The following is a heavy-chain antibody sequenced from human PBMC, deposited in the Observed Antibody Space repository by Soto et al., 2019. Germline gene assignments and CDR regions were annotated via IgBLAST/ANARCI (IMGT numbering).Heavy chain of an antibody. D-gene: IGHD2-2*02. CDR1: GFTFSSYA. V-gene: IGHV3-30-3*01. Sequence: PGGSLRLSCAASGFTFSSYAMHWVRQAPGKGLEWVAVISYDGSNKYYADSVKGRFTISRDNSKNTLYLQMNSLRAEDTAVYYCARDLHCSSTSCYSDYYYGMDVWGQGTTVTVS. J-gene: IGHJ6*02. CDR2: ISYDGSNK. CDR3: ARDLHCSSTSCYSDYYYGMDV.